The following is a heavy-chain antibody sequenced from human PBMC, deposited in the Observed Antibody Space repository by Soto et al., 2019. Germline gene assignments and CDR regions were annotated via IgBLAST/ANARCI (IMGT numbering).Heavy chain of an antibody. CDR1: GGSFSGYY. CDR3: ARGVSPSLLVLLRRGSDWFDP. CDR2: INHSGST. J-gene: IGHJ5*02. V-gene: IGHV4-34*01. D-gene: IGHD1-1*01. Sequence: QVQLQQWGAGLLKPSETLSLTCAVYGGSFSGYYWSWIRQPPGKGLEWIGEINHSGSTNYNPSLKSRVTISVDTSKNRFSLKLSSVTAADTAVYYCARGVSPSLLVLLRRGSDWFDPWGQGTLVTVSS.